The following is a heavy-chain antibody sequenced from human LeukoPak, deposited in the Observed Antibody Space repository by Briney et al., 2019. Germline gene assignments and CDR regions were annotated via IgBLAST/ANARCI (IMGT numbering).Heavy chain of an antibody. D-gene: IGHD3-10*01. CDR2: INPNSGGT. V-gene: IGHV1-2*06. CDR3: ARTRAYASGSYFHFEY. J-gene: IGHJ4*02. Sequence: GASVKVSCKASGYVFTGYYMHWVRQAPGQGLEWMGRINPNSGGTNYAQRFQGRVTMTRDTSTSTAYMELRRLRSDDTAIYYCARTRAYASGSYFHFEYWGQGTLVTVSS. CDR1: GYVFTGYY.